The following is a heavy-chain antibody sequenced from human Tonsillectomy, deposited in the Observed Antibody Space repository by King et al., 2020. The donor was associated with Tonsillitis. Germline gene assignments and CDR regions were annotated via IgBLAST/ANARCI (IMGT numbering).Heavy chain of an antibody. CDR1: GFSFDDYA. D-gene: IGHD3-22*01. Sequence: VQLVESGGALVQPGRSLRLSCAASGFSFDDYAMHWVGQAPGKGLEWGSGISWNSGTIGYADSVKGRFTNSRDNAKNFLYLQMNSLRAEDTALDYCTKDPDYYDSSTSWGQGTLVTVSS. CDR3: TKDPDYYDSSTS. V-gene: IGHV3-9*01. J-gene: IGHJ4*02. CDR2: ISWNSGTI.